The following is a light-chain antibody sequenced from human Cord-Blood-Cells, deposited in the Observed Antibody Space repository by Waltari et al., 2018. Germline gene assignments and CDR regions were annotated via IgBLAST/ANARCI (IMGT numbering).Light chain of an antibody. Sequence: SYELTQPPSVSVSPGQTARITCSGDKLGDTYACWYQQKPGQSPVLVLYQDSKRPSGIPERFSGSNSGNTATLTISGTQAMDEADYYCQAWDSSTVVFGGETKLTVL. CDR1: KLGDTY. V-gene: IGLV3-1*01. J-gene: IGLJ2*01. CDR2: QDS. CDR3: QAWDSSTVV.